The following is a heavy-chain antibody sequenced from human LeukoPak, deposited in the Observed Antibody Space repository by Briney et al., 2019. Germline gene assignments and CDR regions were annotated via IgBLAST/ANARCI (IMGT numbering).Heavy chain of an antibody. CDR1: GGTFSSYA. CDR3: ARGLITMVRGVIYSGLDY. Sequence: SVKVSCKASGGTFSSYAISWVRQAPGQGLEWMGRIIPILGIANYAQKFQGRVTITADKSTSTDYMELSSLSSEDTAVYYCARGLITMVRGVIYSGLDYWGQGTLVTVSS. CDR2: IIPILGIA. J-gene: IGHJ4*02. V-gene: IGHV1-69*04. D-gene: IGHD3-10*01.